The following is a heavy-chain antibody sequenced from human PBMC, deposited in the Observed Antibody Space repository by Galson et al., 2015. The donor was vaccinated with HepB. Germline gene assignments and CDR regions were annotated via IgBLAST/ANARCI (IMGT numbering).Heavy chain of an antibody. CDR2: IYSGGST. Sequence: SLRLSCAASGFTVSSNYMSWVRQAPGKGLEWVSVIYSGGSTYYADSVQGRFTIYRDKSKNTLYLQMNSLRAADTAVYYCARAILSLRIADAGSVYGMDVWGQGTTVTVSS. V-gene: IGHV3-66*01. CDR3: ARAILSLRIADAGSVYGMDV. D-gene: IGHD6-13*01. CDR1: GFTVSSNY. J-gene: IGHJ6*02.